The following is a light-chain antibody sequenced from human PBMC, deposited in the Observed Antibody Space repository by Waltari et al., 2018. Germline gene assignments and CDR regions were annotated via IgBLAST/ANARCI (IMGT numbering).Light chain of an antibody. Sequence: QSVLTQPPSASGTPGQRVTISCSGSGSTIGSKTVNWYQQFPGTAPKLLVYINNQRPSCVPDRFSGSKSGTSASLAISGLQSEDEADYYCAAWDDSLNTWVFGGGTKLTVL. CDR2: INN. J-gene: IGLJ3*02. CDR1: GSTIGSKT. CDR3: AAWDDSLNTWV. V-gene: IGLV1-44*01.